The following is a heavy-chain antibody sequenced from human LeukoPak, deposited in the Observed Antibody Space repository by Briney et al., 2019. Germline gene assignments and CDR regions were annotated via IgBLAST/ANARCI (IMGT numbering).Heavy chain of an antibody. CDR3: AREGNWNDGAYLDY. CDR1: GFTFDDYG. V-gene: IGHV3-20*04. J-gene: IGHJ4*02. D-gene: IGHD1-20*01. CDR2: INWNGGST. Sequence: GGSLRLSCAASGFTFDDYGMSWVRQAPGKGLEWVSGINWNGGSTGYADSVKGRFTISRDNAKNSLYLQMNSLRAEDTALYYCAREGNWNDGAYLDYWGQGTLVSVSS.